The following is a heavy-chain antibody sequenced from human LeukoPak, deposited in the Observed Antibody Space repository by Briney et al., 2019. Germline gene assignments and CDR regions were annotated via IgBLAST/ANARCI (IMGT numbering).Heavy chain of an antibody. D-gene: IGHD3-10*01. CDR2: FYHGGST. J-gene: IGHJ5*02. Sequence: SETLSLTCTVSGYSISTGYYWDWIRQPPGKGLEWIGTFYHGGSTYYNPSLKSRVTISVDTSKNQFSLKLSSVTAADTAVYYCARGPAYYGSGKGGNWFDPWGQGTLVAVSS. CDR3: ARGPAYYGSGKGGNWFDP. CDR1: GYSISTGYY. V-gene: IGHV4-38-2*02.